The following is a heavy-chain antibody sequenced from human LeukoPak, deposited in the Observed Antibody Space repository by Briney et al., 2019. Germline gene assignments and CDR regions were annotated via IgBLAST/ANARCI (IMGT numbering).Heavy chain of an antibody. J-gene: IGHJ4*02. CDR3: AKSWYHFDF. Sequence: GGSLRLSCVVSGLTFSSYAMSWVRQAPGKGLEWVSAISGSGGSTHYADSVKGRFTISRDHSRNTLYLQMNSLRAEDTAVYYCAKSWYHFDFWGQGTLVTVSS. CDR1: GLTFSSYA. V-gene: IGHV3-23*01. CDR2: ISGSGGST. D-gene: IGHD6-13*01.